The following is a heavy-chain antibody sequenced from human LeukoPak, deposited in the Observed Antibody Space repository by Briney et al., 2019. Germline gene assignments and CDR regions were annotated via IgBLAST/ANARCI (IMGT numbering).Heavy chain of an antibody. D-gene: IGHD5/OR15-5a*01. CDR2: VYYSGST. CDR3: ARSTQFDY. V-gene: IGHV4-59*01. Sequence: SETLSLTCTVSGDSISSFYWSWIRQPPGKGLEWIGCVYYSGSTNYNTSLKSRVTISLDTSKNQFSLRLSSVTAADTAVYYCARSTQFDYWGQGTLVTVSS. J-gene: IGHJ4*02. CDR1: GDSISSFY.